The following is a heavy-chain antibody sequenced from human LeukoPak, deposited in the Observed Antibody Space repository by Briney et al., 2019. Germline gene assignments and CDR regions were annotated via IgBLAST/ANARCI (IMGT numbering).Heavy chain of an antibody. CDR2: INHNGNVN. CDR3: ARGGGLDV. J-gene: IGHJ6*02. D-gene: IGHD3-16*01. V-gene: IGHV3-7*03. Sequence: GGSLRVSCAASGFTFSSYWMKWARQVPGKGLEWVASINHNGNVNYYVDSVKGRFTISRDNAKNSLYLQMSNLRAEDTAVYFCARGGGLDVWGQGATVTVSS. CDR1: GFTFSSYW.